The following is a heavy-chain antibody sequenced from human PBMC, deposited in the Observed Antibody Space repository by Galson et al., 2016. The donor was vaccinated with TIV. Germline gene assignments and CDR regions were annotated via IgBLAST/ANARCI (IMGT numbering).Heavy chain of an antibody. Sequence: SLRLSCAASGFTFSSFALNWVRQAPGKGLEWVSVISGGGGRTDYADSVKGRFTISRDNSKNTLYLQMNSLRADDTAIYYCAKDRGSGWYENWFDPWGQGTLVTVSS. CDR1: GFTFSSFA. J-gene: IGHJ5*02. CDR3: AKDRGSGWYENWFDP. CDR2: ISGGGGRT. D-gene: IGHD6-19*01. V-gene: IGHV3-23*01.